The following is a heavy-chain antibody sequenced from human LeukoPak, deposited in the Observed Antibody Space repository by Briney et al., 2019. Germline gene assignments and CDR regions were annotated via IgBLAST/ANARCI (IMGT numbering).Heavy chain of an antibody. J-gene: IGHJ5*02. CDR3: ANQGHIVGGGWFDP. CDR2: IYSGDSDT. D-gene: IGHD2-15*01. Sequence: GESLQTSSQGSGSTSSSYWTGWVRQMPAKAPEWRGFIYSGDSDTRYSAPSQGQVTMSADKSTNTTYLQWRSLSASDSAMSYCANQGHIVGGGWFDPWGQGTLVTVSS. V-gene: IGHV5-51*01. CDR1: GSTSSSYW.